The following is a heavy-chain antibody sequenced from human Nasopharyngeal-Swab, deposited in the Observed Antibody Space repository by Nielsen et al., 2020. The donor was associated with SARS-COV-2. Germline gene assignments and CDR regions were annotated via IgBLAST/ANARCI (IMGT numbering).Heavy chain of an antibody. CDR3: TTGPGSYYVDDY. CDR1: GFTFSNAW. CDR2: IKSKTDGGTT. V-gene: IGHV3-15*01. D-gene: IGHD1-26*01. Sequence: GGSLRLSCAASGFTFSNAWMSWVRQAPGKGLEWVGRIKSKTDGGTTDYAAPVKGRFTISRDDSKNTLYLQMNSLKTEDTAVYYCTTGPGSYYVDDYWGQGTLVTVSS. J-gene: IGHJ4*02.